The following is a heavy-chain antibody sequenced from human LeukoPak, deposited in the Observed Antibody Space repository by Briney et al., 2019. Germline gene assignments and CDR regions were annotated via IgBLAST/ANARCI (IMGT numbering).Heavy chain of an antibody. CDR3: ARGILTGYSTYYFDY. Sequence: SETLSLTCAVYGGSFSGYYWSWIRQPPGKGLEWIGEINHSGSTNYNPSLKSRVTISVDTSKNQFSLKLSSVTAADTAVYYCARGILTGYSTYYFDYWGQGTLVTVSS. D-gene: IGHD3-9*01. V-gene: IGHV4-34*01. J-gene: IGHJ4*02. CDR2: INHSGST. CDR1: GGSFSGYY.